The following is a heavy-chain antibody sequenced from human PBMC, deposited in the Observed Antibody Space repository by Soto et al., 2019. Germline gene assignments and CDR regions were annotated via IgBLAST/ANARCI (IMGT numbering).Heavy chain of an antibody. CDR1: GGSISSGDYY. V-gene: IGHV4-30-4*01. D-gene: IGHD3-22*01. CDR2: IYYSGST. CDR3: DRGSYYYDSSGYYHN. Sequence: PSETLSLTCTVSGGSISSGDYYWSWIRQPPGKGLEWIGYIYYSGSTYYNPSLKSRVTISVDTSKNQFSLKLSSVTAADTAVYYCDRGSYYYDSSGYYHNWGQGTLVTVSS. J-gene: IGHJ4*02.